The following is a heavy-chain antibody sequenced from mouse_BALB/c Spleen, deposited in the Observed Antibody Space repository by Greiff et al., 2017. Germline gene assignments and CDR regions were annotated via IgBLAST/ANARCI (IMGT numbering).Heavy chain of an antibody. V-gene: IGHV1-77*01. D-gene: IGHD1-1*01. J-gene: IGHJ3*01. Sequence: QVQLQQSGAELARPGASVKLSCKASGYTFTDYYINWVKQRTGQGLEWIGEIYPGSGNTYYNEKFKGKATLTADKSSSTAYMQLSSLTSEDSAVYFCARDYCSSYWFAYWGQGTLVTVSA. CDR2: IYPGSGNT. CDR1: GYTFTDYY. CDR3: ARDYCSSYWFAY.